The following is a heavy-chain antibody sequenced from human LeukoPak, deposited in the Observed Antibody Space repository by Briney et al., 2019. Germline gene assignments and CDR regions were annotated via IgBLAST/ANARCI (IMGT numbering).Heavy chain of an antibody. CDR1: GGSISSSSYY. V-gene: IGHV4-39*02. CDR2: IYYSGST. CDR3: AREAGLFNWFDP. D-gene: IGHD3-22*01. J-gene: IGHJ5*02. Sequence: SETLSLTCTVSGGSISSSSYYWGWIRQPPGTGLEWIGSIYYSGSTYYNPSLKSRVTISVDTSKNQFSLQLNSVTPEDTAVYYCAREAGLFNWFDPWGQGTLVTVSS.